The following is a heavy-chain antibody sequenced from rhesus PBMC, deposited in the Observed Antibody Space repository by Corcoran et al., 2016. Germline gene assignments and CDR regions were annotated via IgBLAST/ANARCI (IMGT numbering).Heavy chain of an antibody. Sequence: QLQLQESGPGLVTPSETLSLTCAVPGCSTGDTCWSWIRPPPGKGLEWIGLISGSDGSTSYNPSCKSRVTISTDTSKNHLSLKLISVTAADTAVYYCARDRIYSGYDYWGQGVLVTVSS. D-gene: IGHD5-24*01. CDR1: GCSTGDTC. V-gene: IGHV4-173*01. J-gene: IGHJ4*01. CDR3: ARDRIYSGYDY. CDR2: ISGSDGST.